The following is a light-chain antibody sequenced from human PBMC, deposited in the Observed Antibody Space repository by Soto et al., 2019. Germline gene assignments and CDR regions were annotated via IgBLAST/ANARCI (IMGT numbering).Light chain of an antibody. CDR2: AAS. V-gene: IGKV1-39*01. CDR1: QSTSSY. CDR3: QQSYSTFRT. J-gene: IGKJ2*01. Sequence: DIQMTQSPSSLSASVGDRVTITCRASQSTSSYLNWDQQKPGKAPKLLIYAASSLQSGVPSRFSGSGSGTDFTITISSLQPEDFATYYCQQSYSTFRTFGQGTKLEIK.